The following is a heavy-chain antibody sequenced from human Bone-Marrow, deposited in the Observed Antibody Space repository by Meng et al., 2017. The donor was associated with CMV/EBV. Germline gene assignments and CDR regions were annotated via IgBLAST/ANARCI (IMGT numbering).Heavy chain of an antibody. CDR1: GGSISSSSYY. Sequence: SETLSLTCTVSGGSISSSSYYWGWIRQPPGKGLEWIGSIYYSGSTYYNPSLKSRVTISVDTSKNQFSLKLSSVTAADTAVYYCAREHRWSPNWFAPWGPGTLVTCSS. D-gene: IGHD1-26*01. J-gene: IGHJ5*02. V-gene: IGHV4-39*07. CDR3: AREHRWSPNWFAP. CDR2: IYYSGST.